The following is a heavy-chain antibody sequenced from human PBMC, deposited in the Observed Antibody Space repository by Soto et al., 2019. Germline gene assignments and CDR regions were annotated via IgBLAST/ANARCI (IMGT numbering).Heavy chain of an antibody. V-gene: IGHV3-11*01. J-gene: IGHJ4*02. Sequence: PGGSLRLSCEASGFNFSSYAMSWIRQAPGKGLEWVSYISTSGSTINYADSVKGRFTISRDNAKNSLYLQMNSLRAEDTAVYYCARVSPPPDYWGQGTLVTVSS. CDR2: ISTSGSTI. CDR1: GFNFSSYA. CDR3: ARVSPPPDY.